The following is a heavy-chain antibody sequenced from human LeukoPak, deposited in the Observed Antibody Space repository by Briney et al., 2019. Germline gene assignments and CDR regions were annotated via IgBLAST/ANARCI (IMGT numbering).Heavy chain of an antibody. D-gene: IGHD1-1*01. V-gene: IGHV4-34*01. CDR3: ARNGAFAVEY. CDR2: INHSGST. CDR1: GGSFSGYY. Sequence: SETLSLTCAVYGGSFSGYYWSWIRQPPGKGLEWIGEINHSGSTNYNPSLKSRVTISVDTSKNQFSLKLSSVTAADTAVYYCARNGAFAVEYWGRGSLVTVSS. J-gene: IGHJ4*02.